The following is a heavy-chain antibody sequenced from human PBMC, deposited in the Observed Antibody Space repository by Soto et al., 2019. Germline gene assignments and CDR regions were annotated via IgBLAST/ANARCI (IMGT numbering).Heavy chain of an antibody. V-gene: IGHV3-15*01. D-gene: IGHD6-19*01. CDR2: IKSKTDGGTT. CDR3: TTSSGWYTGDFDY. Sequence: GSLRLSCAASGFTFSNAWMTWVRQAPGKGLEWVGRIKSKTDGGTTDYAAPVKGRFTISRDDSKNTLYLQMNSLKTEDTAVYYCTTSSGWYTGDFDYWGQGTLVTVSS. J-gene: IGHJ4*02. CDR1: GFTFSNAW.